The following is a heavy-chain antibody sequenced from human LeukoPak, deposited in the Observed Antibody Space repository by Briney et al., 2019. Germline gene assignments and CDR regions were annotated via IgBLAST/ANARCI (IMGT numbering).Heavy chain of an antibody. J-gene: IGHJ6*02. D-gene: IGHD3-3*01. Sequence: GGSLRLSCAASGFTFSSYSMNWVRQAPGKGLEWVSSISSSSSYIYYADSVEGRFTISRDNAKNSLYLQMNSLRAEDTAVYYCARDLKPYYDFWSGSYYYYGMDVWGQGTTVTVSS. CDR2: ISSSSSYI. CDR1: GFTFSSYS. CDR3: ARDLKPYYDFWSGSYYYYGMDV. V-gene: IGHV3-21*01.